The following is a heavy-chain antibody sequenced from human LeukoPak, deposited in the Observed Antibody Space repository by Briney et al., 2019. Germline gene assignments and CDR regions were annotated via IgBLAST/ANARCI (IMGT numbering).Heavy chain of an antibody. J-gene: IGHJ6*03. Sequence: PSETLSLTCTVSGGSISSYYWSWIRQPPGKGLEWIGYIYYSGSTNYNPSLKSRVTISVDTSKNQFSLKLSSVTAADTAVYYCARGVTTAYYYYYYMDVWGKGTTVTVSS. D-gene: IGHD4-11*01. V-gene: IGHV4-59*01. CDR1: GGSISSYY. CDR2: IYYSGST. CDR3: ARGVTTAYYYYYYMDV.